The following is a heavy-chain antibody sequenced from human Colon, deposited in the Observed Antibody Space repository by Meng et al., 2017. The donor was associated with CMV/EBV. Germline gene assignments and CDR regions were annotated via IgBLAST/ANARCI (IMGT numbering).Heavy chain of an antibody. D-gene: IGHD2-21*01. CDR3: VRDRGTYYSLDY. V-gene: IGHV6-1*01. CDR1: GDSVTSNRAA. Sequence: SETLSLTCAISGDSVTSNRAAWNWIRQTPSRGLEWLGRTYYRSKWYNEYAVSVESRATINPDTSKNQFSLQLHSVTPDDTAVYYCVRDRGTYYSLDYWAQGTLVTVSS. CDR2: TYYRSKWYN. J-gene: IGHJ4*02.